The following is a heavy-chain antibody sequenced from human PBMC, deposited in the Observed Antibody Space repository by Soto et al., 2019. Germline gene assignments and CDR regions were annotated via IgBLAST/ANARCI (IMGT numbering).Heavy chain of an antibody. CDR1: GYTFSNFG. Sequence: QVQLVQSGTEVKKPGASVKVSCRASGYTFSNFGFSWVRQAPGQGLEWMGWISAYNGNAKYAQKVQGRVTMTTDTSTSTAYMELRSLTSDDTAVYYCGRGTTVGFPFDYWGQGTLVTVSS. V-gene: IGHV1-18*01. J-gene: IGHJ4*02. D-gene: IGHD4-17*01. CDR3: GRGTTVGFPFDY. CDR2: ISAYNGNA.